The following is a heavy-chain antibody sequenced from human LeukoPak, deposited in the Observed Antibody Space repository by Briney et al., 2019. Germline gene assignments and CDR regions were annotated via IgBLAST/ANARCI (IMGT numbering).Heavy chain of an antibody. CDR2: ISSSSSYT. J-gene: IGHJ4*02. D-gene: IGHD5-18*01. CDR1: GFTFSDYY. CDR3: ARAVYRYGIDFDY. V-gene: IGHV3-11*03. Sequence: KTGGSLRLSCAASGFTFSDYYMSWIRQAPGKGLEWVSYISSSSSYTNYADSVKGRFTISRDNAKNSLYLQMNSLRAEDTAVYYCARAVYRYGIDFDYWGQGTLVTVSS.